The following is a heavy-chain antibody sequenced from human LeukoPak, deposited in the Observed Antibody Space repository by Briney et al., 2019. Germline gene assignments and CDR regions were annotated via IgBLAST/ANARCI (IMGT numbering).Heavy chain of an antibody. D-gene: IGHD3-10*01. J-gene: IGHJ6*02. CDR1: GFTFSSYV. CDR3: AREGGRITLVWGVKASYYYDMDV. CDR2: VWYDGSNE. Sequence: GGSLRLSCAASGFTFSSYVMSWVRQAPGKGLEWVAVVWYDGSNEYYADSVKGRFTISRDNSKNTLYLQMNSLRAEDTAVYYCAREGGRITLVWGVKASYYYDMDVWGQGTTVTVSS. V-gene: IGHV3-33*08.